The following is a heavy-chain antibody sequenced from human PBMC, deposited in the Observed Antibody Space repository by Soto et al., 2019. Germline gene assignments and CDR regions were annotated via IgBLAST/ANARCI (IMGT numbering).Heavy chain of an antibody. V-gene: IGHV3-30*18. J-gene: IGHJ6*02. CDR3: AKTLGYCSGGSCYYDYYYGMDV. CDR1: GFTFSSYG. Sequence: PGGSRLSCAASGFTFSSYGMRWVRQAPGKGLEWVAVISYDGSNKYYADSVKGRFTISRDNSKNTLYLQMNSLRAEDTAVYYCAKTLGYCSGGSCYYDYYYGMDVWGQGTTVTVSS. D-gene: IGHD2-15*01. CDR2: ISYDGSNK.